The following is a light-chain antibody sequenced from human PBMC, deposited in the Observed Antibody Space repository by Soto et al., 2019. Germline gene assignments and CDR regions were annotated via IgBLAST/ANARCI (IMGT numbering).Light chain of an antibody. CDR1: SSDVGGFNY. CDR3: TSYTRSSTLV. Sequence: QSALTQPASVSGSPGQSITISCTGTSSDVGGFNYVSWYQQHPDKAPKLMIYDVSNRPSGISNRFFGSKSGNTASLTISGLKAEDEADYYCTSYTRSSTLVFGTGTKLTVL. V-gene: IGLV2-14*01. J-gene: IGLJ1*01. CDR2: DVS.